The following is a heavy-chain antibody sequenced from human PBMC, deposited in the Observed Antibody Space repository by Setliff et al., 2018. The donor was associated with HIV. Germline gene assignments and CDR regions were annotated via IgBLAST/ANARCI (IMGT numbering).Heavy chain of an antibody. J-gene: IGHJ6*03. D-gene: IGHD1-7*01. Sequence: SETLSLTCTVSRGSIKYYFWSWIRQPPGKGLECIGHISYSGTTNYNPSLKSRVTISVDTSENQFSLKLTSVTAADTAMYYCARGDGTKYYYYYYMDVWGKGTTVTVSS. CDR3: ARGDGTKYYYYYYMDV. CDR1: RGSIKYYF. CDR2: ISYSGTT. V-gene: IGHV4-59*08.